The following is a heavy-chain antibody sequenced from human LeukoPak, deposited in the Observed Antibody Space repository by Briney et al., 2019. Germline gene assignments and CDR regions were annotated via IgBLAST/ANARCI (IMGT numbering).Heavy chain of an antibody. Sequence: HPGGSLRLSCVASGFTFSSSVMSWVRQGPGKGLEWVSVISSGGSTYYADSVTGRFTISRDNSKNTLYLQMNSLRVEDTAVYYCGRNLIGTAASWDCWGQGTLVTVSS. CDR2: ISSGGST. CDR3: GRNLIGTAASWDC. D-gene: IGHD6-25*01. V-gene: IGHV3-53*01. J-gene: IGHJ4*02. CDR1: GFTFSSSV.